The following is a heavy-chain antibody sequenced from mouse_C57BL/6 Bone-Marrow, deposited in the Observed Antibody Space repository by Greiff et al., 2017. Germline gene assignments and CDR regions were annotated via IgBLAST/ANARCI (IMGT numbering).Heavy chain of an antibody. CDR1: GFTFSDYY. J-gene: IGHJ4*01. CDR3: ARARRFYAMDY. D-gene: IGHD1-2*01. Sequence: DVKLVESEGGLVQPGSSMKLSCTASGFTFSDYYMAWVRQVPEKGLEWVANINYDGSSTYYLDSLKSRFIISRDNAKNILYLQMSSLKSEDTATYYCARARRFYAMDYWGQGTSVTVSS. CDR2: INYDGSST. V-gene: IGHV5-16*01.